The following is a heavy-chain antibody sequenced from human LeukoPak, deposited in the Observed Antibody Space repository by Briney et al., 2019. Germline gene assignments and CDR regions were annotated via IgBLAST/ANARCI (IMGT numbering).Heavy chain of an antibody. CDR2: IDGTSNYI. Sequence: GGSLGLSCAASGFTFSSHSMNWVRQAPGKGLEWVSSIDGTSNYIYYADSVKGRFTISRDNAKNSLYLQMNSLRAEDTAVYYCAREQIDTISWPFGIDYWGQGTLVTVSS. CDR3: AREQIDTISWPFGIDY. CDR1: GFTFSSHS. V-gene: IGHV3-21*01. D-gene: IGHD6-13*01. J-gene: IGHJ4*02.